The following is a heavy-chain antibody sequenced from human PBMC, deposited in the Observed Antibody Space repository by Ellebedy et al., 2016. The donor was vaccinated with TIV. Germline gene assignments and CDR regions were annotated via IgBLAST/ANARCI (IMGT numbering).Heavy chain of an antibody. J-gene: IGHJ5*02. CDR3: ARFGGSSSSWLDP. CDR2: IDPSDSYT. D-gene: IGHD6-6*01. CDR1: GYSFTTFW. V-gene: IGHV5-10-1*01. Sequence: GESLKISCKGSGYSFTTFWISWVRQMPGKGLEWMGRIDPSDSYTNYSPSFQGHVTISADKSISTAYLQWSSLKASDTAIYYCARFGGSSSSWLDPWGQGTLVTVSS.